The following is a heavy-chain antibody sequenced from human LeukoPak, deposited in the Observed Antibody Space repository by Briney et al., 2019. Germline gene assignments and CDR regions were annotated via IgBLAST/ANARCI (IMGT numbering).Heavy chain of an antibody. V-gene: IGHV1-2*02. Sequence: GASVKVSCKASGYTFINYYMYWMRQAPGQGLEWMGWINPNSGDTNYAQKLQGRVTMTRDTSISTAYMELSRLISDDTAVYYCARGVAGIDYWGQGTLVSVSS. D-gene: IGHD6-19*01. CDR1: GYTFINYY. CDR2: INPNSGDT. CDR3: ARGVAGIDY. J-gene: IGHJ4*02.